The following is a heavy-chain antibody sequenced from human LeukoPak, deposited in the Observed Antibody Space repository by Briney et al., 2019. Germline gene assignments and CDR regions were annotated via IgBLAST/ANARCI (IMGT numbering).Heavy chain of an antibody. CDR1: GFTFSSYG. Sequence: PGRSLRLSCAASGFTFSSYGMHWVRQAPGKGLEWVAVIWYDGSNKYYADSVKGRFTISRDNSKNTLYLQMNSLRAEDTAVYYCARDPPKFWSGYYGSPRYYYGMDVWGQGTTVTVSS. D-gene: IGHD3-3*01. J-gene: IGHJ6*02. CDR2: IWYDGSNK. CDR3: ARDPPKFWSGYYGSPRYYYGMDV. V-gene: IGHV3-33*01.